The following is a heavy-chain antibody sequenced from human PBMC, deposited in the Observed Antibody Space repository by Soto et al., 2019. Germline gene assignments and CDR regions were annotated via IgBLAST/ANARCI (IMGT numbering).Heavy chain of an antibody. Sequence: SETLCLTCTVSGGSISNNYWSWIRQPPGKGLEWIGSISYSGSTRYNPSLKSRISISIDTSKNRFSLSLTSVTAADTAMYYCARHYCSGGTCYPTYHFDSWGQGTLVTVSS. V-gene: IGHV4-59*08. J-gene: IGHJ4*02. CDR3: ARHYCSGGTCYPTYHFDS. CDR2: ISYSGST. D-gene: IGHD2-15*01. CDR1: GGSISNNY.